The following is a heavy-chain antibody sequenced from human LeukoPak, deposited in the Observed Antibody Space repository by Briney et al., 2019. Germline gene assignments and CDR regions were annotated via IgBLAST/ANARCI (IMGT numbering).Heavy chain of an antibody. CDR3: AKGDIVVVPAAVDY. J-gene: IGHJ4*02. CDR1: GFTFSSYA. D-gene: IGHD2-2*01. V-gene: IGHV3-30*04. CDR2: ISYDGSNK. Sequence: PGGSLRLSCAASGFTFSSYAMHWVRQAPGKGLEWVAVISYDGSNKYYADSVKGRFTISRDNSKNTLYLQMNSLRAEDTAVYYYAKGDIVVVPAAVDYWGQGTLVTVSS.